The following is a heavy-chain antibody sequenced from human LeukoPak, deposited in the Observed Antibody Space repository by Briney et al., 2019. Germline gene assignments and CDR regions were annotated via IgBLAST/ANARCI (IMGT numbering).Heavy chain of an antibody. Sequence: AGGSLRLSCAASGFTFNNYAMHWVRQAPGKGLEWVAVISYDGSNKYYADSVKGRFTISRDNSKNTLYLQMNSLRAEDTAVYYCARDKFGVTATQSSVYWGQGTLVTVSS. J-gene: IGHJ4*02. D-gene: IGHD2-21*02. CDR3: ARDKFGVTATQSSVY. CDR2: ISYDGSNK. CDR1: GFTFNNYA. V-gene: IGHV3-30*04.